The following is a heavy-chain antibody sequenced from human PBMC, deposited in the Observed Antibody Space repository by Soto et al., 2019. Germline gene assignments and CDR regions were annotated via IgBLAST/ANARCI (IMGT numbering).Heavy chain of an antibody. D-gene: IGHD3-22*01. J-gene: IGHJ4*02. Sequence: QVQLVESGGGVVQPGRSLRLSCAASGFTFSSYGMHWVRQAPGKGLEWVAVIWYDGSNKYYADSVKGRFTISRDNSKNTLYLQMNSLRAEDTAVYYCARDGRSWVYYDSSGPPRYWGQGTLVTVSS. V-gene: IGHV3-33*01. CDR2: IWYDGSNK. CDR3: ARDGRSWVYYDSSGPPRY. CDR1: GFTFSSYG.